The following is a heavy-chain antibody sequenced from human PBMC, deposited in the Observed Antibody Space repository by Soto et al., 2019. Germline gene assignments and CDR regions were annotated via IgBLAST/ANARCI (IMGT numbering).Heavy chain of an antibody. J-gene: IGHJ4*02. D-gene: IGHD6-25*01. CDR3: ARRKERSGPYYLDL. CDR1: GFTFITYD. CDR2: MNPNNGNA. V-gene: IGHV1-8*01. Sequence: ASGKVSCKASGFTFITYDFSWVQQAAGQVLEWMGWMNPNNGNAGFAQKFRGRINMTRNTSISTAYLELSSLRSDDSAVYFCARRKERSGPYYLDLWGQGTQVTVSS.